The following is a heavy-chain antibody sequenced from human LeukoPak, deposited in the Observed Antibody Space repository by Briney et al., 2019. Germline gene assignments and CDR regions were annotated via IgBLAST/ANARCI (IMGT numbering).Heavy chain of an antibody. CDR3: ATYRQVLLPFES. CDR2: IFPSGGEI. Sequence: GGSLRLSCEASRFTFSTFALIWVRQPPGTGLEWVSSIFPSGGEIHYADSVRGRFTISRNNSKSTLSLQTNSLRAEDTAIYYCATYRQVLLPFESWGQGALVSVSS. J-gene: IGHJ4*02. V-gene: IGHV3-23*01. D-gene: IGHD2-8*02. CDR1: RFTFSTFA.